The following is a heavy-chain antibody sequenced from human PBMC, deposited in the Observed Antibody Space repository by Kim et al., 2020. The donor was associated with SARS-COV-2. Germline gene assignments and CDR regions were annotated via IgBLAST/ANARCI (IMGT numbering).Heavy chain of an antibody. D-gene: IGHD3-3*01. Sequence: DSVKGRFPISRDNAKNSLYLQMNSLRDEDTAVYYCARTFWSGYSGYYFDYWGQGTLVTVSS. CDR3: ARTFWSGYSGYYFDY. V-gene: IGHV3-48*02. J-gene: IGHJ4*02.